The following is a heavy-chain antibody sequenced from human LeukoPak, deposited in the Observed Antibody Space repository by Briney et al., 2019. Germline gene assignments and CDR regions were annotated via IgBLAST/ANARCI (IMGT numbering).Heavy chain of an antibody. CDR1: GFTFSSYS. Sequence: GGSLRLSCAASGFTFSSYSMNWVRQAPGKGLEWVSSISSSSSYIYYADSVKGRFTISRDNAKNSLYLQMNSLRVEDTAVYYCAKDSYDSSGAFDIWGQGTMVTVSS. D-gene: IGHD3-22*01. J-gene: IGHJ3*02. V-gene: IGHV3-21*04. CDR2: ISSSSSYI. CDR3: AKDSYDSSGAFDI.